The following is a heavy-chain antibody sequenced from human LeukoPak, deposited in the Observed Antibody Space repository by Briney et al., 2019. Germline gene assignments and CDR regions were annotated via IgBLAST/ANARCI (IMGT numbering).Heavy chain of an antibody. V-gene: IGHV3-48*03. Sequence: GGSLRLSCAASGFTFSSYEMNWVRQAPGKGLEWVSYISSSGSTIYYADSVKGRFTISRDNSKNSLYLQMNSLRTEDTALYYCAKDARYGYSGYARYYFDYWGQGTLVTVSS. D-gene: IGHD5-12*01. J-gene: IGHJ4*02. CDR3: AKDARYGYSGYARYYFDY. CDR2: ISSSGSTI. CDR1: GFTFSSYE.